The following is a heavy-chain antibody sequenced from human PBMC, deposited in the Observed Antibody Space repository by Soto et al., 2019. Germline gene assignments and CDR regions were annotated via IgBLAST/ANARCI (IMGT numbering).Heavy chain of an antibody. V-gene: IGHV4-34*01. Sequence: SETLSLTCAVYGGSFSGYYWSWISQPPGKGLGWNGEINHSGSTNYNPSLKSRVTISVDTSKNQFSLKLSSVTAADTAVYYCARAPPYYDFWSGYYTDYYYGMDVWGQGTTVTVSS. CDR3: ARAPPYYDFWSGYYTDYYYGMDV. J-gene: IGHJ6*02. D-gene: IGHD3-3*01. CDR1: GGSFSGYY. CDR2: INHSGST.